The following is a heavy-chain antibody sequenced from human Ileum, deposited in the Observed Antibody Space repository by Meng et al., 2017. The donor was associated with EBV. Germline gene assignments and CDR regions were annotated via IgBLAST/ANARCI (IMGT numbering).Heavy chain of an antibody. CDR3: ARRRGDHDYLDD. D-gene: IGHD4-17*01. CDR2: LCPSGNT. J-gene: IGHJ4*02. V-gene: IGHV4-39*01. Sequence: LELEESRPGRGKPSETLSLFCTASGGSITNGDYCGDWLRQAPGKGLEWITSLCPSGNTYNNPSLKSRVTTSVDTSKNQFSLWLNSMTAADTAVYYCARRRGDHDYLDDWGQGTLVTVSS. CDR1: GGSITNGDYC.